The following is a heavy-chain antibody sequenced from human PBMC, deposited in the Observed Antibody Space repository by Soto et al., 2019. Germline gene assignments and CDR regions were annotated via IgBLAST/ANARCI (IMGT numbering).Heavy chain of an antibody. V-gene: IGHV1-69*13. Sequence: SVKVSCKASGGTFSSDAVSWVRQAPGQGLEWMGGLIPILGTTHYAQKFQGRVTITADESTNTAYMELSSLRSDDTAVYYCARASGYVSGWYHDYWGQGTRVTVS. D-gene: IGHD6-19*01. CDR2: LIPILGTT. J-gene: IGHJ4*02. CDR1: GGTFSSDA. CDR3: ARASGYVSGWYHDY.